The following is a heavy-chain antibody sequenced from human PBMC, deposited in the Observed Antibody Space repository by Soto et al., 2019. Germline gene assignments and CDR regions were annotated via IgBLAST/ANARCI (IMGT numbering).Heavy chain of an antibody. J-gene: IGHJ4*02. Sequence: GGSLRLSCAASGFTFTRYSMNWVRQAPGKGLEWVSSISSTTNYIYYGDSMKGRFTISRDNAKNSLYLEMNSLRAEDTDVYYCARESEDLTSNFDYWGQGTLVTVSS. V-gene: IGHV3-21*06. CDR3: ARESEDLTSNFDY. CDR2: ISSTTNYI. CDR1: GFTFTRYS.